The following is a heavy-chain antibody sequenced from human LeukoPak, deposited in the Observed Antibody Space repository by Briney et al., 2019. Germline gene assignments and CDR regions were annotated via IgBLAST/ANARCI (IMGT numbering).Heavy chain of an antibody. J-gene: IGHJ4*02. CDR3: AKGGGDQLPTNFDC. Sequence: GGSLRLSCAASGFTFSNYAMSWVRQAPGKGLEWVSAISGSGGSTYYADSVKGRFTISRDNSKNTVYLQMNSLRVEDTAVYYCAKGGGDQLPTNFDCRGQGTLVTVSS. CDR1: GFTFSNYA. D-gene: IGHD2-2*01. CDR2: ISGSGGST. V-gene: IGHV3-23*01.